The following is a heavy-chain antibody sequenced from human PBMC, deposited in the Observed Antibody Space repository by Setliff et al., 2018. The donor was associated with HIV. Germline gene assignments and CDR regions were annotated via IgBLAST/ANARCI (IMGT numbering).Heavy chain of an antibody. CDR3: ARHLYYYDSSGYLQPYYYMDV. CDR2: ISYSGTT. V-gene: IGHV4-59*08. D-gene: IGHD3-22*01. J-gene: IGHJ6*03. Sequence: SETLSLTCTVSGGSISSHFWSWIRQPPGKGLEWIGYISYSGTTNYSPSLKSRVTISVDTSKNQFSLKLSSVTAADTAVYYCARHLYYYDSSGYLQPYYYMDVWGKGTTVTVSS. CDR1: GGSISSHF.